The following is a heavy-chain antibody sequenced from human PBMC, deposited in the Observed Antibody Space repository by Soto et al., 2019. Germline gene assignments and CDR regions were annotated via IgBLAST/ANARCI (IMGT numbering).Heavy chain of an antibody. D-gene: IGHD3-3*01. CDR2: TYYRSKWYN. V-gene: IGHV6-1*01. CDR3: ARDPWSGLRFLEWLPLPYYYYGMDV. J-gene: IGHJ6*02. Sequence: SQTLSLTCAISGDSVSSNSAAWNWIRQSPSRGLEWLGRTYYRSKWYNDYAVSVKSRITINPDTSKNQFSLQLNSVTPEDTAVYYCARDPWSGLRFLEWLPLPYYYYGMDVWGQGTTVTGS. CDR1: GDSVSSNSAA.